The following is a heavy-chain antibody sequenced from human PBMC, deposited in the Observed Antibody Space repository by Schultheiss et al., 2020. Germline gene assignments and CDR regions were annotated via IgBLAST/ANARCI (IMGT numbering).Heavy chain of an antibody. Sequence: SQTLSLTCAISGDSVSSNSAAWNWIRQSPSRGLEWLGRTYYRSKWYNDYAVSVKSRITINPDTSKNQFSLQLNSVTPEDTAVYYCARDDILSAYWGGTHYYYMDVWGKGTTVTVSS. CDR2: TYYRSKWYN. V-gene: IGHV6-1*01. CDR1: GDSVSSNSAA. J-gene: IGHJ6*03. CDR3: ARDDILSAYWGGTHYYYMDV. D-gene: IGHD3-9*01.